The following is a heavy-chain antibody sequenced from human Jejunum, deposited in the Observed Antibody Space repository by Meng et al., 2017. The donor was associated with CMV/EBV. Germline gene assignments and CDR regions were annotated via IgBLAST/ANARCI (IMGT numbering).Heavy chain of an antibody. Sequence: GCSLSSYSWNWIRQPPGKGLEWIGYIYYTVSTNYNPSLKSRVTISVDTSKNQFSLKLSSVTAADTAVYYCARGRYCSSTSCFPFDNWGQGALVTVSS. J-gene: IGHJ4*02. CDR1: GCSLSSYS. CDR2: IYYTVST. D-gene: IGHD2-2*01. CDR3: ARGRYCSSTSCFPFDN. V-gene: IGHV4-59*01.